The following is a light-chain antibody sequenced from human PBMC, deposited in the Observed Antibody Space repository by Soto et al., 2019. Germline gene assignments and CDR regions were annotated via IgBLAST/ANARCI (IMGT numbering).Light chain of an antibody. J-gene: IGLJ2*01. Sequence: QSALTQPASVSGSPGQSITISCTGTSSDVGGYNDVSWYQQQPGKAPKLMIYDVSNRPSGVSNRFSGSTSGNTASLTISWLQAEDEADYYCSSYTSSSTLMVFGGGTQLT. V-gene: IGLV2-14*01. CDR3: SSYTSSSTLMV. CDR2: DVS. CDR1: SSDVGGYND.